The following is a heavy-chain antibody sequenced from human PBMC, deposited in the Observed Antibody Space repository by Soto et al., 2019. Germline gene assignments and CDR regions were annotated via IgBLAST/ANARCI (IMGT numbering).Heavy chain of an antibody. V-gene: IGHV3-30*18. Sequence: QVQLVESGGGVVRPGGSLRLSCVVSGFNFKKYGMHWVRQAPGKGLEWVSVLSYDGNEKDYAVSVRRRFTTSRDNSKNTPYLEMNSLRSEDTAVYYCAKFPRGNYEPSWGQGTLVTVSS. D-gene: IGHD3-3*01. CDR3: AKFPRGNYEPS. J-gene: IGHJ5*02. CDR2: LSYDGNEK. CDR1: GFNFKKYG.